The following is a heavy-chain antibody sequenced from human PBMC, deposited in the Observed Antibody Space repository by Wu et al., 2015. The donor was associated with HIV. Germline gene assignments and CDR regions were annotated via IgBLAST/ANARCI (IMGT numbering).Heavy chain of an antibody. CDR1: GYTFTGYY. D-gene: IGHD3-10*01. CDR2: INPNSGGT. Sequence: QVQLVQSGAEVKKPGASVKVSCKASGYTFTGYYMHWVRQAPGQGLEWMGWINPNSGGTNYAQKFQGRVTMTRDTSISTAYMELSRLRSDDTAVYYCARSLLLWFGEPGDNWFDPWGQGTLVTVSS. J-gene: IGHJ5*02. CDR3: ARSLLLWFGEPGDNWFDP. V-gene: IGHV1-2*02.